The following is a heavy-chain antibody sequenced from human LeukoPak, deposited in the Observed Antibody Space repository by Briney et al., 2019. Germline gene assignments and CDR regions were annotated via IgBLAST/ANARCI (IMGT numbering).Heavy chain of an antibody. CDR2: IYPGDSDT. J-gene: IGHJ3*02. V-gene: IGHV5-51*01. Sequence: GESLKISCKGSGYSFTSYWIGWVRQMPGKGLEWMGIIYPGDSDTRYSPSFQGQVTISADKSISTAYLQWSSLKASDTATYYCAGGGYYDSSGYYSDAFDIWGQGTMVTVSS. CDR3: AGGGYYDSSGYYSDAFDI. D-gene: IGHD3-22*01. CDR1: GYSFTSYW.